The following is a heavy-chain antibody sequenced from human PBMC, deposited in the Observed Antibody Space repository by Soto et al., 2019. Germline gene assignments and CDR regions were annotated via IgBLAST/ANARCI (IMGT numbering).Heavy chain of an antibody. Sequence: HVQLQESGPGLVKPSQTLSLTCTVSGGSISSGGYYWSWLRQHPGKGLEWIGYIYYSGSTYYNPFLKVRVTISVDTSAQQLSLKLSSVTASDTAVYYCARVCGGECHPGMDVWGQGTTVTVSS. V-gene: IGHV4-31*03. CDR1: GGSISSGGYY. CDR2: IYYSGST. CDR3: ARVCGGECHPGMDV. D-gene: IGHD2-21*01. J-gene: IGHJ6*02.